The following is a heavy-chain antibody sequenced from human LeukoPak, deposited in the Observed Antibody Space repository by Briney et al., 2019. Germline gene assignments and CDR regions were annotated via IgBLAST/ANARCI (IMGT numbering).Heavy chain of an antibody. V-gene: IGHV4-31*03. CDR3: ARVNLRYCSGGSCYAMGY. CDR1: GGSISSGGYY. CDR2: IYYSGST. Sequence: PSETLSLTCTVSGGSISSGGYYWSWIRQHPGKGLEWIGYIYYSGSTYYNPSLKSRVTISVDTSKNQFSLKLSSVTAADTAVYYCARVNLRYCSGGSCYAMGYWGQGTLVTVSS. D-gene: IGHD2-15*01. J-gene: IGHJ4*02.